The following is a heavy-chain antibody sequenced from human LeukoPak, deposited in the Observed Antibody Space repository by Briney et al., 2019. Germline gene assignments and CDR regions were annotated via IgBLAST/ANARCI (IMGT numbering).Heavy chain of an antibody. D-gene: IGHD2-8*02. Sequence: QSAESLRLSCAASGFTFSSYSMSWVRQPPGKGLEWVSTISSSGDATYYADSVKGRFTNSRDKSKNTLYSQMNSLRVEDTAVYYCAKKAYCSGGVCYAPDYWGQGTLVTVSS. CDR1: GFTFSSYS. CDR2: ISSSGDAT. CDR3: AKKAYCSGGVCYAPDY. J-gene: IGHJ4*02. V-gene: IGHV3-23*01.